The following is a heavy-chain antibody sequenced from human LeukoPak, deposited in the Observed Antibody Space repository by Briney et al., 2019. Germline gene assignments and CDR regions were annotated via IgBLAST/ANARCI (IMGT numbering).Heavy chain of an antibody. D-gene: IGHD2-15*01. J-gene: IGHJ4*02. V-gene: IGHV3-11*03. Sequence: PGGSLRLSCAASGFTFSDYYMSWIRQAPGKGLEWVSYISSSVSYTNYADSVKGRFTVSRDNAKNSLYLQMNSLRAEDSAVYYCVRWSCSGGSCYSFDYWGQGTLVTVSS. CDR3: VRWSCSGGSCYSFDY. CDR1: GFTFSDYY. CDR2: ISSSVSYT.